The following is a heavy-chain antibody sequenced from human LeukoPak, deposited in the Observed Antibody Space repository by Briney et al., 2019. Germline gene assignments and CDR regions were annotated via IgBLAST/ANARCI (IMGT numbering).Heavy chain of an antibody. CDR3: AREMGSFDAGCDY. CDR2: ISSSSSYI. Sequence: PGGSLRLSCAASGFTFSSYAMSWVRQAPGKGLEWVSSISSSSSYIYYADSVKGRFTISRDNAKNSLYLQMNSLRAEDTAVYYCAREMGSFDAGCDYWGQGTLVTVSS. J-gene: IGHJ4*02. V-gene: IGHV3-21*01. CDR1: GFTFSSYA. D-gene: IGHD1-26*01.